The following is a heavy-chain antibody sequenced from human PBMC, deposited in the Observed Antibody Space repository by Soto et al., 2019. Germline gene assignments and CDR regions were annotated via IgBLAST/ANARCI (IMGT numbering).Heavy chain of an antibody. CDR1: GYTFTSYD. D-gene: IGHD2-15*01. CDR3: ARGYCSGGSCYPDAFDI. V-gene: IGHV1-8*01. J-gene: IGHJ3*02. CDR2: MNPNSGNT. Sequence: ASVKVSCKASGYTFTSYDINWVRQATGQGLEWMGWMNPNSGNTGYAQKIQGRVTMTRNTSISTAYMELSSLRSEDTAVYYFARGYCSGGSCYPDAFDIWGQGTMVT.